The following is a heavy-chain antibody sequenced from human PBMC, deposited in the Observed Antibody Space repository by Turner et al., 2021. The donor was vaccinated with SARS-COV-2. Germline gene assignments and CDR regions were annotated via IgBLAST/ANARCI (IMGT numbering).Heavy chain of an antibody. V-gene: IGHV1-2*02. Sequence: QVQLVQSGAEVKKPGASVKVPCKASGYTFTGYDMTWVRQAPGQGLEWMGWINPNSGGTNYAQKFQGRVTMTRDTSISTAYMELSRLRSDDTAVYYCARGGLYYYDSSAYYGDAFDIWGQGTMVTVSS. CDR3: ARGGLYYYDSSAYYGDAFDI. CDR2: INPNSGGT. D-gene: IGHD3-22*01. CDR1: GYTFTGYD. J-gene: IGHJ3*02.